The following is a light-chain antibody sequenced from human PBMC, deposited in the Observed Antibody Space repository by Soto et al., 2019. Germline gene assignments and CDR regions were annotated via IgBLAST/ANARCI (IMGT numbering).Light chain of an antibody. CDR2: DVS. V-gene: IGLV2-14*03. Sequence: QSALTQPASVSGSPGQSITISCTGTSSDFGDFNYVFWYQQHPGKAPKLLIYDVSNRPSGVSNRFSGSKSGDTASLTISGLQAEDEADYYCTSYTTSMTYVFGTGTKVTVL. CDR1: SSDFGDFNY. CDR3: TSYTTSMTYV. J-gene: IGLJ1*01.